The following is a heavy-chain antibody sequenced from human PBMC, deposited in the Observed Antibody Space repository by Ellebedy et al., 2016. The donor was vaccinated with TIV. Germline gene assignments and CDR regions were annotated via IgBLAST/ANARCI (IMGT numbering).Heavy chain of an antibody. V-gene: IGHV3-23*01. J-gene: IGHJ6*02. CDR3: VKGSGTMDV. D-gene: IGHD1-1*01. CDR1: GSTFEDNG. Sequence: GESLKISCAASGSTFEDNGMSWVRQAPGKGLEWVSGISSGGITYYADSVRGRFTISRDNSKNTLYLQMNSLRAEDTATYYCVKGSGTMDVWGQGTTVTVSS. CDR2: ISSGGIT.